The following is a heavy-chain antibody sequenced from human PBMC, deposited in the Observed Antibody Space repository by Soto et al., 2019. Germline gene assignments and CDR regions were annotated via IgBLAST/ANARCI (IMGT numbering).Heavy chain of an antibody. CDR3: ARVKSGYYGSGSFYYYYGMVV. Sequence: SETLSLTCAVYGGSFSGYYWSWIRQPPGKGLEWIGEINHSGSTNYNPSLKSRVTISVDTSKNQFSLKLSSVTAADTAVYYCARVKSGYYGSGSFYYYYGMVVWGQGTTVTVSS. D-gene: IGHD3-10*01. CDR2: INHSGST. J-gene: IGHJ6*02. V-gene: IGHV4-34*01. CDR1: GGSFSGYY.